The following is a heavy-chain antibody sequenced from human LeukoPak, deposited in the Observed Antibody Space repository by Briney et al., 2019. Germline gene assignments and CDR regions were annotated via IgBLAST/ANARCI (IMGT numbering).Heavy chain of an antibody. V-gene: IGHV4-39*07. CDR2: IYDSGST. J-gene: IGHJ4*02. CDR1: GGSIRSSYYY. D-gene: IGHD4-17*01. Sequence: PSETLSLTCTVSGGSIRSSYYYWGWIRQPPGKGLEWIGSIYDSGSTYYNPSLKSRVTISVDTSKNQFSLKLSSVTAADTAAYYCASSYGDARSLDYWGQGTLVTVSS. CDR3: ASSYGDARSLDY.